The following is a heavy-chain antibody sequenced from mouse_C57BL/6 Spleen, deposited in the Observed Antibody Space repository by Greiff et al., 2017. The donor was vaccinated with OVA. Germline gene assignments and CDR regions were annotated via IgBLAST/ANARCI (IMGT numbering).Heavy chain of an antibody. CDR1: GFTFSSYA. V-gene: IGHV5-4*01. J-gene: IGHJ2*01. CDR2: ISDGGSYT. Sequence: DVQLVESGGGLVKPGGSLKLSCAASGFTFSSYAMSWVRQTPEKRLEWVATISDGGSYTYYPDNVKGRFTISRDNAKNNLYLQMSHLKSEDTAMYYCARDQKTAPYYFDYWGQGTTLTVSS. CDR3: ARDQKTAPYYFDY.